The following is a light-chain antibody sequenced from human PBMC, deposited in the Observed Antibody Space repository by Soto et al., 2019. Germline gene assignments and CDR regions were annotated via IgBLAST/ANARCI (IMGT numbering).Light chain of an antibody. CDR3: TSWTTSTTMI. J-gene: IGLJ2*01. CDR2: DVN. Sequence: QSALTQPASVSGSPGQSITISCTGTSSDIGAYNFVSWYQQHPGKAPQLMLYDVNIRPAGVSNRFSVSKSGNTASLTISGLQAEDEADYYCTSWTTSTTMIFGGGTKVTVL. CDR1: SSDIGAYNF. V-gene: IGLV2-14*03.